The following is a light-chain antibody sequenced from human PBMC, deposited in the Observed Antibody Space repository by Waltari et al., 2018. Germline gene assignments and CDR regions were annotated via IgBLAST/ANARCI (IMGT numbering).Light chain of an antibody. Sequence: DIQMTQSLCSLSASVGARDTYTCRASQSISSYLNWYQQKPGKAPKLLIYAASSLQSGVPSRFSGSGSGTDFTLTISSLQPEDFATYYCQQSYSTPPTFGQGTKVEIK. CDR1: QSISSY. CDR2: AAS. CDR3: QQSYSTPPT. J-gene: IGKJ1*01. V-gene: IGKV1-39*01.